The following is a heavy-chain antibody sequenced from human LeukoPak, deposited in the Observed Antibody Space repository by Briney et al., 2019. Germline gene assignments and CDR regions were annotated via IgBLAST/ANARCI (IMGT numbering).Heavy chain of an antibody. D-gene: IGHD3-3*02. V-gene: IGHV3-23*01. J-gene: IGHJ4*02. Sequence: GGSLRLSCAASGFTFSSYSMNWVRQAPGKGLEWVSAISGSGGSTYYADSVKGRFTISRDNSKNTLYLQMNSLRAEDTAVYYCAKVLAALPSFDYWGQGTLVTVSS. CDR3: AKVLAALPSFDY. CDR1: GFTFSSYS. CDR2: ISGSGGST.